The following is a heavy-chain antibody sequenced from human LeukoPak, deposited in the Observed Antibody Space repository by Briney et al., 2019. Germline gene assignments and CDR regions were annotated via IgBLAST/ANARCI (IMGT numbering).Heavy chain of an antibody. D-gene: IGHD6-19*01. V-gene: IGHV4-39*07. J-gene: IGHJ3*02. Sequence: PETLSLTCTVSGGSISSSGYYWGWIRQPPGKGLEWIGNIYYSGSTYYNPSLRSRVTISVDTSKNQFSLKLTSVTAADTAVYYCARDPTGAVAGHDAFDIWGQGTMVTVSS. CDR2: IYYSGST. CDR1: GGSISSSGYY. CDR3: ARDPTGAVAGHDAFDI.